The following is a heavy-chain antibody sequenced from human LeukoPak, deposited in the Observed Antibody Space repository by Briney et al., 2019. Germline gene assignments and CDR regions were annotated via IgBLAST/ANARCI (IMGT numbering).Heavy chain of an antibody. J-gene: IGHJ6*03. Sequence: GGSLRLSCVASGFTFSNYEMNWVRQAPGKGLEWVAVISYDGSNKYYADSVKGRFTISRDNSKNTLYLQMNSLRAEDTAVYYCAKIGCSGGSCYFNYYYYMDVWGKGTTVTVSS. CDR2: ISYDGSNK. D-gene: IGHD2-15*01. V-gene: IGHV3-30*04. CDR3: AKIGCSGGSCYFNYYYYMDV. CDR1: GFTFSNYE.